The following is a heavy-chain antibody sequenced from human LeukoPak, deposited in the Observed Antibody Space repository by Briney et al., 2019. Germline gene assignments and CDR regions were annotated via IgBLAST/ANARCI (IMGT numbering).Heavy chain of an antibody. D-gene: IGHD4-17*01. J-gene: IGHJ3*01. V-gene: IGHV3-11*05. CDR3: ARVGGTVSDAFDL. CDR2: FSSSSSYT. CDR1: GFTFSDYY. Sequence: PGGSLRLSCAASGFTFSDYYMTWIRQAPGKGLEWVSYFSSSSSYTNYADSVKGRFTISRDSAKNSLYLQMNSLRAEDTAVYYCARVGGTVSDAFDLWGQGTMVAVSS.